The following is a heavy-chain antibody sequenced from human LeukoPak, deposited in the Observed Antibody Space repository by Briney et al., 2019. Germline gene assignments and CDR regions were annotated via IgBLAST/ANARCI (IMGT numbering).Heavy chain of an antibody. J-gene: IGHJ4*02. V-gene: IGHV4-34*01. CDR3: ARGTRYYYDSSGYYFFDY. CDR1: GGSFSGYY. Sequence: SETLSLTCAVYGGSFSGYYWSWIRQPPGKGLEWIGEINHSGNTNYNPSLKSRVTISVDTSKNQFSLKLSSVTAADTAVYYCARGTRYYYDSSGYYFFDYWGQGTLVTVSS. CDR2: INHSGNT. D-gene: IGHD3-22*01.